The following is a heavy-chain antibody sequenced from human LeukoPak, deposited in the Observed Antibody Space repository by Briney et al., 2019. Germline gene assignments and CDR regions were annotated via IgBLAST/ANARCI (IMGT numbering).Heavy chain of an antibody. CDR3: AGYCSSTSCYRCGYYYYYMDV. Sequence: SVKVSCKASGGTFISYAISWVRQAPGQGLEWMGGIIPIFGTGNYAQKFQGRVTITTDESTSTAYMELSSLRSEDTAVYYCAGYCSSTSCYRCGYYYYYMDVWGKGTTVTVSS. V-gene: IGHV1-69*05. CDR1: GGTFISYA. CDR2: IIPIFGTG. J-gene: IGHJ6*03. D-gene: IGHD2-2*02.